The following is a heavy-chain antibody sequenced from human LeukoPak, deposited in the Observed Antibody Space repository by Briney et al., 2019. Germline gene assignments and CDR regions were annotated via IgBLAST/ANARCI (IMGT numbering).Heavy chain of an antibody. V-gene: IGHV1-46*01. CDR3: ARATVLLWFGEPVFFDY. Sequence: GASVKVSCKASGYTFTSYYMHWVRQAPGQGLEWMGIINPSGGSTSYAQKFQGRVTMTRDTSTSTVYMELSSLRSEDTAVYYCARATVLLWFGEPVFFDYWGQGTLVTVSS. CDR1: GYTFTSYY. CDR2: INPSGGST. J-gene: IGHJ4*02. D-gene: IGHD3-10*01.